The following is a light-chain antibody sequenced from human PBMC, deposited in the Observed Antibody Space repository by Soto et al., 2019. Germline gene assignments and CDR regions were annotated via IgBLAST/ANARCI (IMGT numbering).Light chain of an antibody. CDR1: QSISSY. J-gene: IGKJ1*01. V-gene: IGKV3-11*01. Sequence: DIVLTQSPATLSLSPGERATLSCRVSQSISSYLGWYQQKPGQAPRLLIYDASNRATGIPGRFSGSGSGTDFTLTISSLEPEDFALYYCQQRRSWPRTFGQGTKVEIK. CDR2: DAS. CDR3: QQRRSWPRT.